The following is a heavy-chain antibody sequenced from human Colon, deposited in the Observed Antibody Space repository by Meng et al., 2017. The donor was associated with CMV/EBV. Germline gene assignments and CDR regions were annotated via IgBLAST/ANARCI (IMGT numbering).Heavy chain of an antibody. CDR3: ARVGADTALAFDH. CDR2: ISRNSGRI. V-gene: IGHV3-9*01. D-gene: IGHD5-18*01. J-gene: IGHJ4*02. Sequence: SLKISCAASGFSFNDYSMSWIRQAPGKGLEWVSGISRNSGRIGNADSVKARFTISRDNSKNTVYLQMNRVTAEDAAVYYCARVGADTALAFDHWGQGTLVTVSS. CDR1: GFSFNDYS.